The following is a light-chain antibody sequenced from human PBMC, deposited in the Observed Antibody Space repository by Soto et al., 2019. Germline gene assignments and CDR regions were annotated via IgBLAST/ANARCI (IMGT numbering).Light chain of an antibody. CDR3: ASWDDRLNGPV. J-gene: IGLJ2*01. Sequence: QSVLTQPPSASGTPGQRVTISCSGSSSNIGGHFVYWYHQLPGTAPQLLIYRNDQRPSGVPDRFSASKSGTSASLAISGLRSEDEADYYCASWDDRLNGPVFGGGTKLTVL. CDR1: SSNIGGHF. CDR2: RND. V-gene: IGLV1-47*01.